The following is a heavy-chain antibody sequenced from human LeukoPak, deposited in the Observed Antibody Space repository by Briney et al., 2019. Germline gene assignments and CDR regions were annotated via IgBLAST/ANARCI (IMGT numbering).Heavy chain of an antibody. J-gene: IGHJ4*02. Sequence: PSETLSLTCTVSGGSISSYCWSWIRQPPGKGLEWIGYIYTSGSTNYNPSLKSRVTISVDTSKNQFSLKLSSVTAADTAVYYCARRTKYSGYELDYWGQGTLVTVSS. CDR1: GGSISSYC. D-gene: IGHD5-12*01. CDR3: ARRTKYSGYELDY. CDR2: IYTSGST. V-gene: IGHV4-4*09.